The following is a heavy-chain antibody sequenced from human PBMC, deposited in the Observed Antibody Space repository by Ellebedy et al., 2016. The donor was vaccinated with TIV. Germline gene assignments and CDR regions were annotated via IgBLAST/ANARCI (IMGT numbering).Heavy chain of an antibody. CDR3: ARQHDPKYNNYMDV. CDR1: GGSISRGSYY. V-gene: IGHV4-31*01. CDR2: TYYSGIT. Sequence: LRLSCTVSGGSISRGSYYWNWIRQYPGKGLEWIGYTYYSGITYYNPSLKSLVNVSVDTSKNQFSLNLSSVTAADTAMYYCARQHDPKYNNYMDVWGKGTTVTVSS. J-gene: IGHJ6*03.